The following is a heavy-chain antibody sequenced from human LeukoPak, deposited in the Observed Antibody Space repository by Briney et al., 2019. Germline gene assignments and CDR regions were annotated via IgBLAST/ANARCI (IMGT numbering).Heavy chain of an antibody. Sequence: GGSLRLSCAVSGFTFNTYNMNWVRQAPGKGLEWVSSISSSSAYIYYADSVKGRFTISRDNAKNSLYLQMNSLRAEDTAVYYCARDSGVRDSIDYWGQGTLVTVSS. V-gene: IGHV3-21*01. CDR3: ARDSGVRDSIDY. CDR1: GFTFNTYN. D-gene: IGHD3-10*01. CDR2: ISSSSAYI. J-gene: IGHJ4*02.